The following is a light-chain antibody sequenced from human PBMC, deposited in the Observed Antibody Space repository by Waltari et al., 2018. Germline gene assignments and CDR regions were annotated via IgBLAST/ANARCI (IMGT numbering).Light chain of an antibody. J-gene: IGLJ3*02. Sequence: QSVLTQPPSVSGAPGQRVTISCTGSSSNIGAGYAVHWYQPLPGTAPKLLIYGNTNRPSGVPDRFSGSKSGTSASLAITGLQAEDEADYYCQCYDSSLSGSVFGGGTKLTVL. V-gene: IGLV1-40*01. CDR2: GNT. CDR3: QCYDSSLSGSV. CDR1: SSNIGAGYA.